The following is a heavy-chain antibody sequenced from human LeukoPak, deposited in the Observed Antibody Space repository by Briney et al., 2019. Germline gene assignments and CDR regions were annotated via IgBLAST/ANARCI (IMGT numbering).Heavy chain of an antibody. CDR2: IDNAGSIT. J-gene: IGHJ4*02. Sequence: GGSLRLSCAASGFTFSNYWIHWVRQAPGKGLVWVSRIDNAGSITTYADSVKGRFTISRDNAENTLYLQMNSLRVEDTAVYYCASPPMVRGVIFWGQGTLVTVSS. CDR1: GFTFSNYW. CDR3: ASPPMVRGVIF. D-gene: IGHD3-10*01. V-gene: IGHV3-74*03.